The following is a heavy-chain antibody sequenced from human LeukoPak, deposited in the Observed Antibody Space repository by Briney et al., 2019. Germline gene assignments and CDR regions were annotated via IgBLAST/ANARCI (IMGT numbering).Heavy chain of an antibody. J-gene: IGHJ4*02. V-gene: IGHV1-2*02. Sequence: ASVKVSCKASGYTLTGYYMHWVRQAPGQGLEWMGWINPNSGGTNYAQKFQGRVTMTRDTSISTAYMELSRLRSDDTAVHYCARSMASGSYYNDYWGQGTLVTVSS. CDR3: ARSMASGSYYNDY. D-gene: IGHD1-26*01. CDR1: GYTLTGYY. CDR2: INPNSGGT.